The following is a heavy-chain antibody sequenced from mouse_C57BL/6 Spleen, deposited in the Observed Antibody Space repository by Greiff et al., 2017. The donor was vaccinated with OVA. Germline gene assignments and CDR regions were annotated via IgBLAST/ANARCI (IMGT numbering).Heavy chain of an antibody. V-gene: IGHV1-82*01. Sequence: VQLQQSGPELVKPGASVKISCKASGYAFSSSWMNWVKQRPGKGLEWIGRIYPGDGDTNYNGKFKGKATLTADKSSSTTYMQLSSLTSEDSAVYFCARSDGYYNYDMDYWGQGTSVTVSS. CDR3: ARSDGYYNYDMDY. CDR1: GYAFSSSW. J-gene: IGHJ4*01. CDR2: IYPGDGDT. D-gene: IGHD2-3*01.